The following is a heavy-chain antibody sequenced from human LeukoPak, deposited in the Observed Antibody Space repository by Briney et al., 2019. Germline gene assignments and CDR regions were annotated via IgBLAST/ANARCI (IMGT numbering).Heavy chain of an antibody. Sequence: PGGSLRLSCAGSGFSFSSYGMHWVRQAPGKGLEWVAFIRSDGSNKYYADSVEGRFTISRDNSKNTLYLQMNSLRAEDTAVYYCATTYYDFWSGYSNFDYWGQGTLVTVSS. CDR1: GFSFSSYG. CDR3: ATTYYDFWSGYSNFDY. D-gene: IGHD3-3*01. J-gene: IGHJ4*02. V-gene: IGHV3-30*02. CDR2: IRSDGSNK.